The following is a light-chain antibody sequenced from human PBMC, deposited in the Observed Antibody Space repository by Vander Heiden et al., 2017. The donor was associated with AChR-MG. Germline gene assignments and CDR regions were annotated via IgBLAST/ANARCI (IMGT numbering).Light chain of an antibody. J-gene: IGKJ1*01. V-gene: IGKV3-20*01. Sequence: EIVLTQSPGTLSLSPGERATLSCRTSQSVIANYLAWYQQRPGRAPRLLIYGTSSRATGIPDRFSGSGSGTDFTLTISRLEPEDFAVYYCQQYGNSQWTFGQGTKVEVK. CDR1: QSVIANY. CDR3: QQYGNSQWT. CDR2: GTS.